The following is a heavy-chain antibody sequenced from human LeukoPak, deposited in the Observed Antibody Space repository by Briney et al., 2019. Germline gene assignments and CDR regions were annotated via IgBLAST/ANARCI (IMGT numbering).Heavy chain of an antibody. J-gene: IGHJ4*02. CDR3: AREGSITIFGVVSSYYFDY. CDR1: GGSISSSSYY. CDR2: IYYSGST. Sequence: SETLSLTCTVSGGSISSSSYYWGWIRQPPGKGLEWIGSIYYSGSTYYNPSLKSRVTISVDTSKNQFSLKLSSVTAADTAVYYCAREGSITIFGVVSSYYFDYWGQGTLVTVSS. V-gene: IGHV4-39*07. D-gene: IGHD3-3*01.